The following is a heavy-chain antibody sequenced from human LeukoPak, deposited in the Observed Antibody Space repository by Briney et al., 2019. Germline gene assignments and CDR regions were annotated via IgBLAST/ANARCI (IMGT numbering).Heavy chain of an antibody. J-gene: IGHJ3*02. D-gene: IGHD2-15*01. CDR3: AREFRRYCSGGNCYSPLEYAFDI. CDR2: INPSGGST. V-gene: IGHV1-46*01. CDR1: GYTFTSYY. Sequence: ASVTVSCKASGYTFTSYYMHWVRQAPGQGLEWMGIINPSGGSTSYAQKFQGRVTMTRDTSTSTVYMELSRLRSDDTAVYYCAREFRRYCSGGNCYSPLEYAFDIWGQGTMVTVSS.